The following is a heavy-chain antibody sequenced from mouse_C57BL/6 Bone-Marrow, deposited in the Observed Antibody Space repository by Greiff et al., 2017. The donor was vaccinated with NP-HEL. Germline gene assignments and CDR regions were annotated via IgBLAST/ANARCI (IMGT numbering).Heavy chain of an antibody. CDR1: GYTFTSYW. J-gene: IGHJ2*01. V-gene: IGHV1-53*01. CDR2: INPSNGGT. Sequence: VQLQQPGTELVKPGASVKMSCKASGYTFTSYWMHWVKQRPGQGLEWIGNINPSNGGTNYNEKFKSKATLTVDKSSSTAYMQLSSLTSEDSAVYYCARMEGLSLYYFDYWGKGTTLTVAS. CDR3: ARMEGLSLYYFDY. D-gene: IGHD2-2*01.